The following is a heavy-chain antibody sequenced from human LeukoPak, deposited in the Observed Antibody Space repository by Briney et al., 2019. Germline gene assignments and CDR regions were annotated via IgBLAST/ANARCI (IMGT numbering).Heavy chain of an antibody. V-gene: IGHV3-64*01. CDR3: ARSRQQLLGYYDY. CDR2: ISSNGGST. Sequence: GGSLRLSCAASGFTFSSYSMNWVRQAPGKGLEYVSAISSNGGSTSYANSVKGRFTISRDNSKNTLYLQMGSLRAEDMAVYYCARSRQQLLGYYDYWGQGTLVTVSS. D-gene: IGHD6-13*01. J-gene: IGHJ4*02. CDR1: GFTFSSYS.